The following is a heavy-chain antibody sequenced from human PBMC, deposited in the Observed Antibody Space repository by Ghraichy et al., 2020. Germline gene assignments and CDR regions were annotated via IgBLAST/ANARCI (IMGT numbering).Heavy chain of an antibody. V-gene: IGHV4-4*09. CDR2: IYTSGST. CDR1: GGSISSYY. CDR3: ARQHRGYSYLDY. J-gene: IGHJ4*02. D-gene: IGHD5-18*01. Sequence: SETLSLTCTVSGGSISSYYWSWIRQPPGKGLEWIGYIYTSGSTNYNPSLKSRVTISVDTSKNQFSLKLSSVTAVDTAVYYCARQHRGYSYLDYWGQGTLVTVSS.